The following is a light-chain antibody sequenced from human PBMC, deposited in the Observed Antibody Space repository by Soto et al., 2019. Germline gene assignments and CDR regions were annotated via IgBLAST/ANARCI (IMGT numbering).Light chain of an antibody. V-gene: IGKV1-12*01. CDR2: IAS. J-gene: IGKJ4*01. CDR1: QDINSW. CDR3: QQSKSFPLT. Sequence: DIQMTQSPSSVSASVGDRVTITFRASQDINSWLTWYQQKPGKAAKVLIYIASRLQPGVPSRVSGRGSGTDFSLTISNLQPEDLATYFCQQSKSFPLTFGGGTKVEIK.